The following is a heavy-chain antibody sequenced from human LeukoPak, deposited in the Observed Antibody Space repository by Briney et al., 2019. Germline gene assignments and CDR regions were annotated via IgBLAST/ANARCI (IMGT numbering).Heavy chain of an antibody. CDR3: ARADEYSYGFGFYYYYYMDV. CDR2: INPNSGNT. V-gene: IGHV1-8*01. Sequence: ASVKVSCKASGYTFTSYDINWVRQDTGQGLEWMGWINPNSGNTGYAQKFQGRVTMTRNTSISTAYMELSSLRSEDTAVYYCARADEYSYGFGFYYYYYMDVWGKGTRVTVSS. J-gene: IGHJ6*03. D-gene: IGHD5-18*01. CDR1: GYTFTSYD.